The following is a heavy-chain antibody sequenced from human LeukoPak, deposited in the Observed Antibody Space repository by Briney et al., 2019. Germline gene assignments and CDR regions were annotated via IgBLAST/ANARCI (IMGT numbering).Heavy chain of an antibody. Sequence: GGSLRLSCTASGFTLSGYAMSWVRQAPEKGLEWVSSITSSGESTWYAGSVKGQFTISRDNSKNTLYLQMNSLRAEDTAVYYCARDRPNYYESNGHYYRLDGHYWGLGILVTVSS. D-gene: IGHD3-22*01. CDR1: GFTLSGYA. J-gene: IGHJ4*02. CDR3: ARDRPNYYESNGHYYRLDGHY. V-gene: IGHV3-23*01. CDR2: ITSSGEST.